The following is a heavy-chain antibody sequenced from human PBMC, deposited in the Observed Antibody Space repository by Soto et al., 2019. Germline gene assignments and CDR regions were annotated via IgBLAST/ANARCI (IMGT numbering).Heavy chain of an antibody. V-gene: IGHV3-30-3*01. J-gene: IGHJ4*02. Sequence: GGSLRLSCAASGFTFSSYAMHWVRQAPGKGLEWVAVISYDGSNKYYADSVKGRFTISRDNSKNTLHLQMNSPRAEDTAVYYCARDAAIMTTVTTFFDYWGQGTLVTVSS. CDR2: ISYDGSNK. CDR1: GFTFSSYA. D-gene: IGHD4-17*01. CDR3: ARDAAIMTTVTTFFDY.